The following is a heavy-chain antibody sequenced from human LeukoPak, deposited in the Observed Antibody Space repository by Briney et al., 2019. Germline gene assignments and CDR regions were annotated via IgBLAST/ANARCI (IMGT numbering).Heavy chain of an antibody. CDR3: AKALEMATISSDY. D-gene: IGHD5-24*01. Sequence: GGSLRLSCAGSGFTFSSYAMSWVRQAPGKGLEWVSGISGSGGSTYYADSVKGRFTISRDNSKNTLYLQMNSLRAEDTAVYYCAKALEMATISSDYWGQGTLVTVSS. CDR1: GFTFSSYA. V-gene: IGHV3-23*01. J-gene: IGHJ4*02. CDR2: ISGSGGST.